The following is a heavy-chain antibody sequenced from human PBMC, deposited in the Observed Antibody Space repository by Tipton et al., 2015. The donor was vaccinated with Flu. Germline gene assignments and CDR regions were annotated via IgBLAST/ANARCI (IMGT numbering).Heavy chain of an antibody. D-gene: IGHD3-3*01. V-gene: IGHV4-34*01. CDR3: ARAPYYDFWSGYWGNGVWFDP. J-gene: IGHJ5*02. CDR2: INHSGST. CDR1: GGSFSGYY. Sequence: TLSLTCAVYGGSFSGYYWSWIRQPPGKGLEWIGEINHSGSTNYNPSLKSRVTISVDTSKNQFSLKLSSVTAADTAVYYCARAPYYDFWSGYWGNGVWFDPWGQGTLVTVSS.